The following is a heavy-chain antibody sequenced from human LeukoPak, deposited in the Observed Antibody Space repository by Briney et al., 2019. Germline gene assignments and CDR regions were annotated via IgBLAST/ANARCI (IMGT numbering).Heavy chain of an antibody. D-gene: IGHD5-12*01. Sequence: PGGSLRLSCAASGFTVSSNYMSWVRQAPGKGLEWVSVIYSGGSTYYADSVKGRFTISRDNSKNTLYLQMNSLRAEDTAVYYCAREGTGYRGAFDIWGQGTMVTVSS. V-gene: IGHV3-53*01. CDR2: IYSGGST. CDR1: GFTVSSNY. J-gene: IGHJ3*02. CDR3: AREGTGYRGAFDI.